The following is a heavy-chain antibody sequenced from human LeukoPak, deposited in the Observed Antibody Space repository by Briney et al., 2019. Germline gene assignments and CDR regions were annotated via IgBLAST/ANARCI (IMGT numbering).Heavy chain of an antibody. V-gene: IGHV4-39*07. CDR1: GGSISSSSYY. J-gene: IGHJ5*02. CDR2: IYYSGST. D-gene: IGHD3-3*01. CDR3: ARGLRFLEWLSWFDP. Sequence: PSETLSLTCTVSGGSISSSSYYWGWIRQPPGKGLEWIGSIYYSGSTYYNPFLKSRVTISVDTSKNQFSLKLSSVTAADTAVYYCARGLRFLEWLSWFDPWGQGTLVTVSS.